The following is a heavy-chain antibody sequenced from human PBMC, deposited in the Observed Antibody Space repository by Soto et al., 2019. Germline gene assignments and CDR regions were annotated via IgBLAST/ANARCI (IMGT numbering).Heavy chain of an antibody. D-gene: IGHD3-3*01. J-gene: IGHJ6*02. Sequence: PGGSLRLSCAASGFTFSDYYMSWIRQAPGKGLEWVSYISSSGSTIYYADSVKGRFTISRDNAKNSLYLQMNSLRAEDTAVYYCAGDFWRREYYYGMDVWGQGTTVTVPS. CDR2: ISSSGSTI. V-gene: IGHV3-11*04. CDR3: AGDFWRREYYYGMDV. CDR1: GFTFSDYY.